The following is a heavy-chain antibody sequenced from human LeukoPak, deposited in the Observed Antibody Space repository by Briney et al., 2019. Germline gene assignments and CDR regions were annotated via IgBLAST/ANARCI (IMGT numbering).Heavy chain of an antibody. CDR1: GFTFSSYG. J-gene: IGHJ4*02. D-gene: IGHD2-15*01. CDR3: ARDSVGCSGGSCYGY. CDR2: ISYDGSNK. V-gene: IGHV3-30*03. Sequence: PGRSLRLSCAASGFTFSSYGMHWVRQAPGKGLEWVAVISYDGSNKYYADSVKGRFTISRDNSKNTLYLQMNSLRAEDTAVYYCARDSVGCSGGSCYGYWGQGTLVTVSS.